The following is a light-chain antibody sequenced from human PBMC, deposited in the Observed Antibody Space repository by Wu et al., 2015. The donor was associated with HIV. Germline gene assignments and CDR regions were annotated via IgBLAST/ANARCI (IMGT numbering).Light chain of an antibody. CDR3: QHYGNSPLT. V-gene: IGKV3-20*01. J-gene: IGKJ4*01. CDR2: GAS. Sequence: EIVMTQSPATLSVSPGERATLSCRASQSVSSNLAWYQQKPGQAPRLLIYGASTRATGIPDRFSGSGSGTDFTLTISRLEPEDFAVYFCQHYGNSPLTFGGGTKVEIK. CDR1: QSVSSN.